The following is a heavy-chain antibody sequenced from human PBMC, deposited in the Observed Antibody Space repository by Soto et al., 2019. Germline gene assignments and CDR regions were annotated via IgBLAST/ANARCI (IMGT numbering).Heavy chain of an antibody. V-gene: IGHV4-34*01. Sequence: LSLTCAVYGGSFSGYYWSWIRQPPGKGLEWIGEINHSGSTNYNPSLKSRVTISVDTSKNQFSLKLSSVTAADTAVHYCARGLCPDYWGQGTLVTVSS. CDR2: INHSGST. CDR1: GGSFSGYY. J-gene: IGHJ4*02. CDR3: ARGLCPDY.